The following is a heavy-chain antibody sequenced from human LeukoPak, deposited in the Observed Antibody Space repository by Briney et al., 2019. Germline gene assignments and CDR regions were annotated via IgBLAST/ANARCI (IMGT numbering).Heavy chain of an antibody. CDR2: ISAYSGHT. J-gene: IGHJ3*02. D-gene: IGHD2-15*01. CDR3: ARVYCSGGSCLDAFDI. CDR1: GYTFTSYG. V-gene: IGHV1-18*01. Sequence: ASVKVSCKASGYTFTSYGISWVRQAPGQGLEWMGWISAYSGHTYYARNLQGRVTMTTHTSTSTAYMELRSLRSDDTAVYCCARVYCSGGSCLDAFDIWGQGTMVIVSS.